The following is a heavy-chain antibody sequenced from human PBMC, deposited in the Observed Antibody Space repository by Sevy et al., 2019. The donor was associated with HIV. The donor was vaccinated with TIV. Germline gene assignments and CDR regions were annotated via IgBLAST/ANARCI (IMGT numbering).Heavy chain of an antibody. CDR3: AKRNGAIAAASLDYFDY. CDR1: GFTFSSYA. CDR2: ISGSGGST. J-gene: IGHJ4*02. Sequence: GGSLRLSCAASGFTFSSYAMSWVRQAPGKGLEWVSAISGSGGSTYYADSVKGRFTISRDNSKNTLYQQMNSLRAEDTAVYYCAKRNGAIAAASLDYFDYWGQGTLVTVSS. D-gene: IGHD6-13*01. V-gene: IGHV3-23*01.